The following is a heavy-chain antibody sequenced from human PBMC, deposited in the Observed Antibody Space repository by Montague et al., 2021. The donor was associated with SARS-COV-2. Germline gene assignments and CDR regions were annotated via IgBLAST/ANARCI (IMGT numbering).Heavy chain of an antibody. D-gene: IGHD6-19*01. CDR3: AGRPSSGWSFDY. V-gene: IGHV4-59*08. J-gene: IGHJ4*02. CDR1: AGSINNHY. Sequence: SETLSLTCTVSAGSINNHYWRWIRQTPGKELEWIAYVYFSGTASYNPSLKSRVTISVDTSRNQFSLQLTSVTAADTAVYYCAGRPSSGWSFDYWGQGTQVSVSS. CDR2: VYFSGTA.